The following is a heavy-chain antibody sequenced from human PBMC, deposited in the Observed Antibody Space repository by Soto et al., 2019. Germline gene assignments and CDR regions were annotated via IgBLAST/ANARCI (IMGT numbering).Heavy chain of an antibody. D-gene: IGHD3-22*01. J-gene: IGHJ4*02. V-gene: IGHV3-21*01. Sequence: EVQLVESGGGLVKPGGSLRLSCAASGFTFSSYNMNWVRQAPGKGLEWVPSLSSSISYIYYADSVKGRFTISRDNAKNSLYLQMNSLRAEDTAVYYCASPPYYYDTSGYSYWGQGTLVTVSS. CDR1: GFTFSSYN. CDR3: ASPPYYYDTSGYSY. CDR2: LSSSISYI.